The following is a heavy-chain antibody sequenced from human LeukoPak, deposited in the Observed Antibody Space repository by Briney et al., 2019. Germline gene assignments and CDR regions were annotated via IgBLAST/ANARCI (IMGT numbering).Heavy chain of an antibody. CDR3: ARAQGYSSGWDFQH. Sequence: SETLSLTCTVSGGAISTYYWSWIRQTPGMGLEWIGYIYYTGSTNYNPSLKSRVTISVDATKNQFSLKMSSMTAADTAVYYCARAQGYSSGWDFQHWGQGTLVTVSS. J-gene: IGHJ1*01. V-gene: IGHV4-59*01. CDR1: GGAISTYY. D-gene: IGHD6-19*01. CDR2: IYYTGST.